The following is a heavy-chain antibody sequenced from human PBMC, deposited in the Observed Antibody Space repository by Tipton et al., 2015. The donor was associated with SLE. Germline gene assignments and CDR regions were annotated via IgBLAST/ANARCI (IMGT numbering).Heavy chain of an antibody. CDR1: GFSFSRYD. CDR2: IRYDGSVQ. Sequence: SLRLSCVASGFSFSRYDMHWVRQAPGKGLEWLAFIRYDGSVQYYADSVKGRFTISRDNSKNTLYLQMNSLRAADTGVYYCAKFLGVVMDDAFDIWGQGTMVTVSS. J-gene: IGHJ3*02. V-gene: IGHV3-30*02. D-gene: IGHD3-3*01. CDR3: AKFLGVVMDDAFDI.